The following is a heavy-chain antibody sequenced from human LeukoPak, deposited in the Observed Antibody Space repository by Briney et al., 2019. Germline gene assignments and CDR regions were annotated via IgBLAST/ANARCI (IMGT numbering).Heavy chain of an antibody. V-gene: IGHV3-21*01. CDR3: ARDWGIDY. CDR1: GFSFSTYN. Sequence: GGSLRLSCEASGFSFSTYNMNWVRQAPGKRLEWISSITSSSSYVFYADSVRGRFTISRDNAKNSLYLQIDSLRAEDTAVYYCARDWGIDYWGQGTLVTVSS. D-gene: IGHD3-16*01. CDR2: ITSSSSYV. J-gene: IGHJ4*02.